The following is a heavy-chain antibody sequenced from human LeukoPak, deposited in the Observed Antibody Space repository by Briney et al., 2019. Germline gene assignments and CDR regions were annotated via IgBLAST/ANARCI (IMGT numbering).Heavy chain of an antibody. CDR3: ARHIYWGSESPYYFDY. D-gene: IGHD7-27*01. J-gene: IGHJ4*02. Sequence: NSSETLSLTCTVSGGSISSRSHYWGWIRQPPGKGLEWIGNIYNSGITYYNPSLKSRFTISVDTSKNHFSLRLRSVTAADTAFYYCARHIYWGSESPYYFDYWGQRTLVTVSS. CDR1: GGSISSRSHY. V-gene: IGHV4-39*01. CDR2: IYNSGIT.